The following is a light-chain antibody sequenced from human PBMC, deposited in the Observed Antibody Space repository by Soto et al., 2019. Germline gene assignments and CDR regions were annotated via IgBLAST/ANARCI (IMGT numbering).Light chain of an antibody. CDR2: DTR. CDR3: LLSYSGARSVV. V-gene: IGLV7-46*01. CDR1: TGAVTSGHY. Sequence: QAVVTQEPSLTVSPGGTVTLTCGSSTGAVTSGHYPYWFQQKPGQAPRTLIYDTRNKHSWTPARFSGSLLGGKAALTLSGAQPEDEAEYYCLLSYSGARSVVFGGGTKLTVL. J-gene: IGLJ2*01.